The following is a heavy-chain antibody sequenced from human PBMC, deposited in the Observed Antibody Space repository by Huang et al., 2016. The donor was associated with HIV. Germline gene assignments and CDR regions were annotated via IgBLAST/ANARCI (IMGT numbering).Heavy chain of an antibody. J-gene: IGHJ6*02. D-gene: IGHD3-9*01. V-gene: IGHV3-7*01. CDR1: GFNFSAYG. CDR3: ARGGIYYDVLTGRHYYYNGLDV. Sequence: EVHLVESGGDLVQPGGSLRLSCVASGFNFSAYGMSWVRQAAGKGLKWLAKRKKDGSEKNYVDSVKGRFTISRDNAKNSVYLQLTSLRAEDTAVYYCARGGIYYDVLTGRHYYYNGLDVWGQGTTVTVSS. CDR2: RKKDGSEK.